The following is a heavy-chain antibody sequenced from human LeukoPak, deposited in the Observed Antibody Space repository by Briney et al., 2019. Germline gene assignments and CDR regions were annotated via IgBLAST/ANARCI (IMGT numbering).Heavy chain of an antibody. CDR1: GGSISSYY. CDR2: IYTSGST. CDR3: ARGLRYYGSGTPPPYYGMDV. J-gene: IGHJ6*02. V-gene: IGHV4-4*07. Sequence: KPSETLSLTCTVSGGSISSYYWSWIRQPAGKGLEWIGRIYTSGSTNYNPSLKSRVTMSVDTSKNQFSLKLSSVTAADTAVYYCARGLRYYGSGTPPPYYGMDVWGQGTTVTVSS. D-gene: IGHD3-10*01.